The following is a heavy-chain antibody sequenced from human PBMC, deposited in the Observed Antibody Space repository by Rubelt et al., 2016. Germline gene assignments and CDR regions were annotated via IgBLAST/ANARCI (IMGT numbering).Heavy chain of an antibody. CDR3: ARDRDPGLTDY. Sequence: EVQLVESGGGLVQPGGSLRLSCAASGFTVSSNYMSWVRQAPGTGLEWVSIIYSGGSTYYADSVKGRFTISRHNAKNTLDLQMNGLRAEDTAVYYCARDRDPGLTDYWGQGTLVTVSS. CDR2: IYSGGST. CDR1: GFTVSSNY. D-gene: IGHD3/OR15-3a*01. V-gene: IGHV3-53*04. J-gene: IGHJ4*02.